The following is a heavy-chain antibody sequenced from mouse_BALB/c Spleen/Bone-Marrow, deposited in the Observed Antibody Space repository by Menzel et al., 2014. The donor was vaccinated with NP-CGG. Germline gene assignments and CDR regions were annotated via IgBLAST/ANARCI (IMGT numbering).Heavy chain of an antibody. CDR1: GFNIKDTY. Sequence: EVQLQQSGAELVKPGASVKLSCTASGFNIKDTYMHWVKQRPEQGLEWIGRIDPANGNTKYDPKFQGKATITADTSSNTAYLQLSSLTSEDTAVYYCASYYYGSYGFAYWGQATLVPVSA. J-gene: IGHJ3*01. V-gene: IGHV14-3*02. CDR3: ASYYYGSYGFAY. D-gene: IGHD1-1*01. CDR2: IDPANGNT.